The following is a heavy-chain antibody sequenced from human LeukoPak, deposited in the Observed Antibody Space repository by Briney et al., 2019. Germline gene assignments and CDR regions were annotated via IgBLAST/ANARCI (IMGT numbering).Heavy chain of an antibody. J-gene: IGHJ4*02. D-gene: IGHD6-19*01. CDR2: INPNSGGT. CDR1: GYTFTGYY. CDR3: APRRSSGWLSSYYFDY. V-gene: IGHV1-2*02. Sequence: ASEKVSCKASGYTFTGYYMHWVRQAPGQGLEWMGWINPNSGGTNYAQKFQGRVTMTRDTSISTAYMELSRLRSDDTAVYYCAPRRSSGWLSSYYFDYWGQGTLVTVSS.